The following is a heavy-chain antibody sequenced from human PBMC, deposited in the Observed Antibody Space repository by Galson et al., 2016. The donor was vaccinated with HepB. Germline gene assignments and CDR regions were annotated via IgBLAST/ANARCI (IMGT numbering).Heavy chain of an antibody. J-gene: IGHJ6*02. Sequence: SETLSLTCTVSGGSISSSSYYWGWIRQPPGKGLEWIGSIFYSGSTYYNPSLKSRVTISVDTSKNQFSLKLSSVTAADTAVYYCASLGWGNYYYYDMGVWGQGTTVTVSS. CDR3: ASLGWGNYYYYDMGV. CDR2: IFYSGST. CDR1: GGSISSSSYY. D-gene: IGHD3-16*01. V-gene: IGHV4-39*07.